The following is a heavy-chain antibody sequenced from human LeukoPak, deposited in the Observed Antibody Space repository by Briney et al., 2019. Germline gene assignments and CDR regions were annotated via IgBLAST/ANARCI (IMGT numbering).Heavy chain of an antibody. Sequence: GGSLRLSCAASGIIFSSYSMHWVRQAPGKGLEWVSHITSSSSNTYYADSVKGRFTISRDNAKNSLYLQMNSLRAEDTAVYYCARVRSGWFLDYWGQGTLVTVSS. D-gene: IGHD6-19*01. CDR3: ARVRSGWFLDY. CDR2: ITSSSSNT. CDR1: GIIFSSYS. J-gene: IGHJ4*02. V-gene: IGHV3-48*04.